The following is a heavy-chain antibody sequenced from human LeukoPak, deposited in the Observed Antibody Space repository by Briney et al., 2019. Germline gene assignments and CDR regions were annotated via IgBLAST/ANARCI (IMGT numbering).Heavy chain of an antibody. CDR3: ARGGETSNWYPGYFDY. V-gene: IGHV3-7*02. D-gene: IGHD6-13*01. CDR1: GFTFSSYW. CDR2: IKPDGSDE. J-gene: IGHJ4*02. Sequence: PGGSLRLSCAASGFTFSSYWMSWVRQVPGKGLEWVANIKPDGSDEYYVDSVKGRFTISRDNAENSLYLQMNSLRAEDTAVYYCARGGETSNWYPGYFDYWGQGALVTVSS.